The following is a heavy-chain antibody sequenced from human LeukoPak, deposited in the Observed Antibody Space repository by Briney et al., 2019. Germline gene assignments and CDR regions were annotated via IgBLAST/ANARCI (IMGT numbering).Heavy chain of an antibody. V-gene: IGHV4-31*03. CDR3: ARSDWNYCSSSSCYTALVL. CDR1: GGSIGSGGYY. J-gene: IGHJ4*02. Sequence: SETLSLTCTVSGGSIGSGGYYWSWIRQHPGKGLEWIGYIHNTGSTHYNPSLKSRVTISVDTSKNQFSLKLSSVTAADTAVYFCARSDWNYCSSSSCYTALVLWGQGTLVTVSS. CDR2: IHNTGST. D-gene: IGHD2-2*02.